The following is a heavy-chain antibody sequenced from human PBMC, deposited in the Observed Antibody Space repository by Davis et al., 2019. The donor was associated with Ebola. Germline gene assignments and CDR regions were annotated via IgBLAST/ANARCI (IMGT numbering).Heavy chain of an antibody. J-gene: IGHJ4*02. CDR3: SRHTD. Sequence: GESLKISCAASGFTFSGSAMHWVRQASGKGLEWVGRIRSKANSYATAYAPSVKGGFTISRDDSKNTAYLQMNGLKIEDTAIYYCSRHTDWGQGTLVTVSS. CDR2: IRSKANSYAT. V-gene: IGHV3-73*01. CDR1: GFTFSGSA. D-gene: IGHD2-8*02.